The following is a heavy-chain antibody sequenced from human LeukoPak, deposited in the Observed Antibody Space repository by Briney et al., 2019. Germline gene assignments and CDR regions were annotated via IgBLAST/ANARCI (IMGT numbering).Heavy chain of an antibody. Sequence: GALVKVSCKASGGTFSSYAISWVRQAPGQGLEWMGGTIPIFGTANYAQKFQGRVTITADESTSSAYMELSSLRSEDTAVYYCARTDPDIVLMVYAIRGGAFDYWGQGTLVTVSS. V-gene: IGHV1-69*13. J-gene: IGHJ4*02. CDR3: ARTDPDIVLMVYAIRGGAFDY. CDR1: GGTFSSYA. CDR2: TIPIFGTA. D-gene: IGHD2-8*01.